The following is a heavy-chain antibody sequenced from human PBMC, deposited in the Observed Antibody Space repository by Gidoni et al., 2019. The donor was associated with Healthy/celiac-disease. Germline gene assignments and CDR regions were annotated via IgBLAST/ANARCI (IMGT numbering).Heavy chain of an antibody. CDR2: IVVGSGNT. CDR1: GFTFTSSA. V-gene: IGHV1-58*02. D-gene: IGHD2-2*01. Sequence: QMQLVQSGPEVKKPGTSVKVSCKASGFTFTSSAMQGVRQARGQRFEWIGWIVVGSGNTNYAQKFQERVTITRDMSTSTAYMELSSLRSEDTAVYYCAAERRYCSSTSCLYYYGMDVWGQGTTVTVSS. CDR3: AAERRYCSSTSCLYYYGMDV. J-gene: IGHJ6*02.